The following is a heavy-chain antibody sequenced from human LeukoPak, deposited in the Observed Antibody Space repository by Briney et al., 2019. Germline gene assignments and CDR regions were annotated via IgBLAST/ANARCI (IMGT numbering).Heavy chain of an antibody. Sequence: PSETLSLTCAVYGGSFSGYYWSWTRQPPGKGMEWIGEINHSGRTNYNPSLKSRVPISVDTSKNQFSLKLSSVTAADPAGYYCAEGYRPLRTSRYYNGMDVWGQGTTVTVSS. J-gene: IGHJ6*02. CDR2: INHSGRT. CDR3: AEGYRPLRTSRYYNGMDV. D-gene: IGHD2-2*01. V-gene: IGHV4-34*01. CDR1: GGSFSGYY.